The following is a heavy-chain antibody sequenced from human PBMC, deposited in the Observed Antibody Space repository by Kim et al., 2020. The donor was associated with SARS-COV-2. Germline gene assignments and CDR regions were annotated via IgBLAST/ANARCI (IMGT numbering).Heavy chain of an antibody. V-gene: IGHV3-23*01. D-gene: IGHD3-10*01. J-gene: IGHJ4*02. CDR3: AKVPDGSGSYYISGFDY. Sequence: SVKGRLTISRDNSKNTVYLQMNSLRAEDTAVYYCAKVPDGSGSYYISGFDYWGQGTLVSVSS.